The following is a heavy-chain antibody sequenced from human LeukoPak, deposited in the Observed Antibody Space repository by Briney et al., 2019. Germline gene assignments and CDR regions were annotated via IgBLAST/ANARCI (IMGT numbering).Heavy chain of an antibody. Sequence: SVKVSCKASGGTFSSYAISWVRQAPGQGLEWMGGIIPIFGTANYAQKFQGRVTITADKSTSTAYMELSSLRSEDTAVYYCASCRWSERYYYMEVWGKGTRVSVSS. CDR1: GGTFSSYA. V-gene: IGHV1-69*06. CDR3: ASCRWSERYYYMEV. CDR2: IIPIFGTA. D-gene: IGHD6-13*01. J-gene: IGHJ6*03.